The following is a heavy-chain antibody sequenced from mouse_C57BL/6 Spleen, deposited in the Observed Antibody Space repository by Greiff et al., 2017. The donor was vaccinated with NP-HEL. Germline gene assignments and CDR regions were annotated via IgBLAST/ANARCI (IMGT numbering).Heavy chain of an antibody. Sequence: EVQLQESGPGMVKPSQSLSLTCTVTGYSITSGYDWHWIRHFPGNKLEWMGYIGYSGSTNYNPSLKSRISITHDTSKNQFFLKLNSVTTEDTATYYCARDDDYYAMDDWGQGTSVTVSS. D-gene: IGHD2-3*01. CDR1: GYSITSGYD. CDR2: IGYSGST. J-gene: IGHJ4*01. CDR3: ARDDDYYAMDD. V-gene: IGHV3-1*01.